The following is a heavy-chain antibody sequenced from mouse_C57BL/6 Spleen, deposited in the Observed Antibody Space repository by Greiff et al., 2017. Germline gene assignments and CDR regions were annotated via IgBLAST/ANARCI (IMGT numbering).Heavy chain of an antibody. CDR2: INPSNGGT. D-gene: IGHD1-1*01. Sequence: VKLQQSGTELVKPGASVKLSCKASGYTFTSYWMHWVKQRPGQGLEWIGNINPSNGGTNYNEKFKSKATLTVDKSSSTAYMQLSSLTSEDSAVYYCARRGENYYGSSLAYWGQGTLVTVSA. V-gene: IGHV1-53*01. CDR3: ARRGENYYGSSLAY. CDR1: GYTFTSYW. J-gene: IGHJ3*01.